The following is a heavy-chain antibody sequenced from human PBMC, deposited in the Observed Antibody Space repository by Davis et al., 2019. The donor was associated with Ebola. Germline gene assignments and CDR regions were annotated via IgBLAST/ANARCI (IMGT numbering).Heavy chain of an antibody. CDR2: IYTSGNT. Sequence: PSETLSLTCTVSGDSVSSGSYYWSWIRQAPGKGLEWIGRIYTSGNTIYNPSVKSRVTMSVDTSKNQFSLELRSVTAADTAVYYCASQSLGYCSSTSCGPQFDRWGQGTLVTVSS. J-gene: IGHJ5*02. D-gene: IGHD2-2*01. V-gene: IGHV4-61*01. CDR3: ASQSLGYCSSTSCGPQFDR. CDR1: GDSVSSGSYY.